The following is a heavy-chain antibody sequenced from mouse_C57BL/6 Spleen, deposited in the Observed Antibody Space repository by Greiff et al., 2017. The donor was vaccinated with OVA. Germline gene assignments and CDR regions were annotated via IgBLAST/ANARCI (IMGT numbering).Heavy chain of an antibody. D-gene: IGHD1-1*01. CDR3: ARGTITTVVDWYFDV. V-gene: IGHV1-72*01. Sequence: QVQLQQPGAELVKPGASVKLSCKASGYTFTSYWMHWVKQRPGRGLEWIGRIDPNSGGTKYNEKFKSKATLTVDKPSSTAYMQLSSLTSEDSAVYYCARGTITTVVDWYFDVWGTRTTVTVSS. CDR1: GYTFTSYW. CDR2: IDPNSGGT. J-gene: IGHJ1*03.